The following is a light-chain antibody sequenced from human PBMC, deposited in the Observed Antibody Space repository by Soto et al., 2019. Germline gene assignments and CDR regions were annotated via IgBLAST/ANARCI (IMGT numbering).Light chain of an antibody. CDR3: QQYDNLPPYT. J-gene: IGKJ2*01. CDR1: QYISNY. CDR2: HAS. V-gene: IGKV1-33*01. Sequence: DIKMSQSPSSLSASVGDRVTITCQVSQYISNYLNWFQQKPGKAPKLLIYHASNLETGVSSRFSGSGSGTDFTFTISSLQPEDTATYYCQQYDNLPPYTFGQGTKVDIK.